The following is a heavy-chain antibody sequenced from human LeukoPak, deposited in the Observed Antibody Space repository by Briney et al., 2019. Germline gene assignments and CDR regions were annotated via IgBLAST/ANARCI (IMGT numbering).Heavy chain of an antibody. CDR1: GFTFSSYG. CDR3: AKSMATLTPYYYYGMDV. J-gene: IGHJ6*02. V-gene: IGHV3-30*18. Sequence: GGSLRLSCAASGFTFSSYGMHWVRQAPGKGLEWVAVISYDGSNKYYADSVKGRFTISRDNSKNTLYLQMNSLRAEDTAVYYCAKSMATLTPYYYYGMDVWGQGTTVTVSS. CDR2: ISYDGSNK. D-gene: IGHD5-24*01.